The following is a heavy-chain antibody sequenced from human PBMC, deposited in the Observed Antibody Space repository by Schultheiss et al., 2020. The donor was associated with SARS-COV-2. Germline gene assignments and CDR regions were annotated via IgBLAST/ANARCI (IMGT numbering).Heavy chain of an antibody. D-gene: IGHD1-7*01. V-gene: IGHV4-59*08. CDR1: GGSISSYY. J-gene: IGHJ4*02. CDR3: ARHGGLELPFDY. Sequence: GSLRLSCTVSGGSISSYYWSWIRQPPGKGLEWIGYIYYSGSTNYNPSLKSRVTISVDTSKNQFSLKLSSVTAADTAVYYCARHGGLELPFDYWGQGTLVTVSS. CDR2: IYYSGST.